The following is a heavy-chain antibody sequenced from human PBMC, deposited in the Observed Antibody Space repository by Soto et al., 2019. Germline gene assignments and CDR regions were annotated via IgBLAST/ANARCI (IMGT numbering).Heavy chain of an antibody. V-gene: IGHV3-30*18. Sequence: QVQLVESGGGVVQPGRSLRLSCAASGVSFSTYGMHWVRQAPGKGLEWVAVISYDGSYKYYADSVKVRFTISRDNSKNTLYLQMNSLKAEDTAVYYCAKDQWYCSGGSCNRIDYWGQGTLVTVSS. D-gene: IGHD2-15*01. J-gene: IGHJ4*02. CDR2: ISYDGSYK. CDR1: GVSFSTYG. CDR3: AKDQWYCSGGSCNRIDY.